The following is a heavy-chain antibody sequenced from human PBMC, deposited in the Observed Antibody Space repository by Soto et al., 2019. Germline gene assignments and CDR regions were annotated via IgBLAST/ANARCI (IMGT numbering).Heavy chain of an antibody. J-gene: IGHJ4*02. CDR2: INPSDEGT. CDR3: ARGAYRSLDS. CDR1: GYTLSNYH. D-gene: IGHD3-16*01. V-gene: IGHV1-46*01. Sequence: ASVKVSCKASGYTLSNYHMHWVRQAPGQGLEWMGIINPSDEGTLYAQKFQGRVSMTRDTSTSTVYMELSSLRSEDSAVYYCARGAYRSLDSWGQGTLVTVSS.